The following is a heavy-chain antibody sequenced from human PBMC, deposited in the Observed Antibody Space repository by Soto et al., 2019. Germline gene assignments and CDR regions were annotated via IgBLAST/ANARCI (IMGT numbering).Heavy chain of an antibody. CDR3: AGTRSLRWNYIDV. J-gene: IGHJ6*03. V-gene: IGHV6-1*01. CDR1: GDSVSSNSAA. CDR2: TYYRSRWYN. Sequence: SQTLSLTCVISGDSVSSNSAAWNWIRQSPSRGLEWLGRTYYRSRWYNDYAVSVRSRITVNADTSKNQFSLHLNSVTPEDTAVYYCAGTRSLRWNYIDVWDKGTTVTVSS. D-gene: IGHD1-7*01.